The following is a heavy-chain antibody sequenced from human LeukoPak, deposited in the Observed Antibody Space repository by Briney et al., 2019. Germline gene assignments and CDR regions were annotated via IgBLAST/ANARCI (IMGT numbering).Heavy chain of an antibody. V-gene: IGHV3-23*01. CDR3: AKDPDSSGHFDY. D-gene: IGHD3-22*01. CDR2: ISGSGGST. CDR1: GFTFKNYG. Sequence: GGSLGLSCAASGFTFKNYGMHWVRQAPGKGLEWVSAISGSGGSTYYADSVKGRFTISRDNSKNTLYLQMNSLRAEDTAVYYCAKDPDSSGHFDYWGQGTLVTVSS. J-gene: IGHJ4*02.